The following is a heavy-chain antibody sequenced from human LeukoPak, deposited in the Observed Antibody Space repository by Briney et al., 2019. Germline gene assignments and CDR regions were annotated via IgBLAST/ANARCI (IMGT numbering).Heavy chain of an antibody. V-gene: IGHV3-48*03. Sequence: LTGGSLRLSCAASGFTFSDYQMNWVRQAPGKGLEWVSYISSSGTTIYYADSVKGRFTISRDNAKHSLYLQMNSLRAEDTAVYYCARVYSFYYGSGSYRWFDPWGQGTLVTVSS. CDR3: ARVYSFYYGSGSYRWFDP. CDR2: ISSSGTTI. D-gene: IGHD3-10*01. CDR1: GFTFSDYQ. J-gene: IGHJ5*02.